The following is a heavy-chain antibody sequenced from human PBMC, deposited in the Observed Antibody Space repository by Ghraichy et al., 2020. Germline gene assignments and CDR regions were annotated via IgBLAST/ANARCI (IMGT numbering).Heavy chain of an antibody. J-gene: IGHJ4*02. CDR3: ARGHRTIFGVAPFDY. CDR1: GGSFSGYY. V-gene: IGHV4-34*01. CDR2: INHSGST. D-gene: IGHD3-3*01. Sequence: SETLSLTCAVYGGSFSGYYWSWIRQPPGKGLEWIGEINHSGSTNYNPSLKSRVTISVDTSKNQSSLKLSSVTAADTAVYYCARGHRTIFGVAPFDYWGQGTLVTVSS.